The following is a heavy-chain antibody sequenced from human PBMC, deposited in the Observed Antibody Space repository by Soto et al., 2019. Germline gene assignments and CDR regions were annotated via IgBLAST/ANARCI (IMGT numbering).Heavy chain of an antibody. CDR3: ARDGGSSGVDY. D-gene: IGHD6-19*01. CDR2: IYSGGTT. V-gene: IGHV3-53*01. CDR1: GFTVSNNY. J-gene: IGHJ4*02. Sequence: EVQLVESGGGLIQPGGSLRLSCAASGFTVSNNYMSWVRQAPGKGLEWVSVIYSGGTTYYSDSVKGRFTISRDNSKNPLYLQMNGLRAEDTAVYYCARDGGSSGVDYWGQGTLVTVSS.